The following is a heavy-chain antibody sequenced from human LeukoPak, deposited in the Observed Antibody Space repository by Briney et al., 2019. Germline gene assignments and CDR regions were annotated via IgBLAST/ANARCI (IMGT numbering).Heavy chain of an antibody. J-gene: IGHJ5*02. Sequence: ASVKVSCKASGYTFTSYVISWVRQAPGQGLGWRGWISAYNGNTNYAQKLQGRVTMTTDTSTSTDYMEPRSMRSDDTAVYYCAREQGSGSYLNWFDPWGQGTLVTVSS. CDR3: AREQGSGSYLNWFDP. D-gene: IGHD3-10*01. CDR2: ISAYNGNT. CDR1: GYTFTSYV. V-gene: IGHV1-18*04.